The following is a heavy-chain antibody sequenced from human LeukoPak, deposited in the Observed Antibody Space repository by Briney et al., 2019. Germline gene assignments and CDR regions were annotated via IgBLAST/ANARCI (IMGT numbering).Heavy chain of an antibody. CDR1: GFTFSSYD. J-gene: IGHJ3*02. CDR2: ISGGGGST. D-gene: IGHD3-22*01. Sequence: GGSLRLSCAASGFTFSSYDMSWVRQAPGKGLEWVSAISGGGGSTYYADSVKGRFTISRDNSKNTLYLQMNSLRAEDTAVYYCAKITMIVVVITEAAFDIWGQGTMVTVSS. CDR3: AKITMIVVVITEAAFDI. V-gene: IGHV3-23*01.